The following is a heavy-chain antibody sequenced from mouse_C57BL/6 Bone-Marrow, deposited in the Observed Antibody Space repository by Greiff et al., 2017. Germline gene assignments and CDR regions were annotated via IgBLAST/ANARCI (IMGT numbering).Heavy chain of an antibody. J-gene: IGHJ1*03. CDR1: GYTFTDYN. V-gene: IGHV1-18*01. Sequence: EVQLQQSGPELVKPGASVKIPCKASGYTFTDYNMDWVKQSHGKSREWIGDINPNNGGTIYNQKFKGKATLTVDKSSSTAYMELRSLTSEDSAVYYCATVGYFFGCWYFDVWGTGNTVTGSS. CDR3: ATVGYFFGCWYFDV. D-gene: IGHD1-3*01. CDR2: INPNNGGT.